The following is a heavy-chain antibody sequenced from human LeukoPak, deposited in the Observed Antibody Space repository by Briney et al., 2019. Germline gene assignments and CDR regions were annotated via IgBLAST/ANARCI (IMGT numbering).Heavy chain of an antibody. CDR3: ARETFGDWFDP. D-gene: IGHD3-10*01. Sequence: ASVKVSRKASGYTFTSYYMHWVRQAPGQGLEWMGGIIPIFGTANYAQKFQGRVTITADESTSTAYMELSSLRSEDTAVYYCARETFGDWFDPWGQGTLVTVSS. CDR2: IIPIFGTA. J-gene: IGHJ5*02. CDR1: GYTFTSYY. V-gene: IGHV1-69*13.